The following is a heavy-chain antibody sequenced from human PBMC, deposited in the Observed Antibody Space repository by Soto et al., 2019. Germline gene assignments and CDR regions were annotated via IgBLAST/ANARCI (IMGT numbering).Heavy chain of an antibody. CDR1: GGSFSGYY. CDR2: IYYSGST. D-gene: IGHD3-10*01. J-gene: IGHJ5*02. CDR3: ARDRPTPSAGSAP. Sequence: SETLSLTCAVYGGSFSGYYWTWIRQPPGKGLEWIGYIYYSGSTYYNPSLKSRVTISVDTSKNQFSLKLSSVTAADTAVYYCARDRPTPSAGSAPGGKGTLVPVPS. V-gene: IGHV4-34*09.